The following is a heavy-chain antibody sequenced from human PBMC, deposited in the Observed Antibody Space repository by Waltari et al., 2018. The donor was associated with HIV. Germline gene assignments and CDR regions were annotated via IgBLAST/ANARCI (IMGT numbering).Heavy chain of an antibody. Sequence: EIQLVQSGAEVKETRESLKISCKGFGYSFTSYWLGWVLQMPGKGLEWIGIIYPGDSDTRYSPSFQGQVTISADKSINTAYLQWSRLKASDTAIYYCARYRYSGSYSPYNYDMDVWGHGTTVTVSS. J-gene: IGHJ6*02. CDR3: ARYRYSGSYSPYNYDMDV. CDR2: IYPGDSDT. V-gene: IGHV5-51*03. D-gene: IGHD1-26*01. CDR1: GYSFTSYW.